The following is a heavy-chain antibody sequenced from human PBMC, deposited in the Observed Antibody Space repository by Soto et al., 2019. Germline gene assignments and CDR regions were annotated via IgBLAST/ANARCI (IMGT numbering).Heavy chain of an antibody. CDR1: GYSFTNYG. D-gene: IGHD6-19*01. CDR2: ISAYNGNT. V-gene: IGHV1-18*01. CDR3: ARDRGVAPPVAGNTHYYYYMDV. Sequence: QDQLVQSGVEVKKPGASVKVSCKASGYSFTNYGITWVRQAPGPGFEWMGWISAYNGNTNYAQKFQGRVTLTTDASTSTAYLELRGVRSDDTAVYYCARDRGVAPPVAGNTHYYYYMDVWCKGTTVTVSS. J-gene: IGHJ6*03.